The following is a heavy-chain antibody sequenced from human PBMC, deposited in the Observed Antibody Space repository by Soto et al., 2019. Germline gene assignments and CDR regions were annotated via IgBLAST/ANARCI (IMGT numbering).Heavy chain of an antibody. D-gene: IGHD1-26*01. V-gene: IGHV3-74*01. CDR1: GFTFSSYW. Sequence: EVQLVESGGGLVQPGGSLRLSCAASGFTFSSYWMHWVRQAPGEGLVWVSRVNSDETTTSYADSVKGRFTISRDNARNTLYRQMNSLRAEDTAVSYCARVGTGRYVFDYWGQGTLVTVSS. J-gene: IGHJ4*02. CDR2: VNSDETTT. CDR3: ARVGTGRYVFDY.